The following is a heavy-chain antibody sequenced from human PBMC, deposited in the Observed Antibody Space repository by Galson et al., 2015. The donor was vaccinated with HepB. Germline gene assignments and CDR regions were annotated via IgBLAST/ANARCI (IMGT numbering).Heavy chain of an antibody. CDR3: ARTTLGWFDP. J-gene: IGHJ5*02. CDR2: ICISYNVI. Sequence: SLRLSCAVSGSTFSDYCMSWIRQAPGKGLEWVAYICISYNVIKYADSVKGRFTISRDTVKNSLYLQMNNLRVEDMAVYYCARTTLGWFDPWGQGTLVTVSS. D-gene: IGHD1-1*01. CDR1: GSTFSDYC. V-gene: IGHV3-11*01.